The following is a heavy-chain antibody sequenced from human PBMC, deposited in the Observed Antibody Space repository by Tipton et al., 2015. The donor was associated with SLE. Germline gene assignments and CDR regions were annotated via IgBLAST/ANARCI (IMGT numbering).Heavy chain of an antibody. J-gene: IGHJ6*03. V-gene: IGHV3-74*01. CDR3: ARTLGYCSGGSCHYYHYYMDV. CDR1: GFTFSYYG. Sequence: SLRLSCAASGFTFSYYGIHWVRQAPGKGLEWVAFINTDGSSTFYADSVKGRFTISRDDAKNTLYLQMNSLGAEDAAVYYCARTLGYCSGGSCHYYHYYMDVWGKGTTVTVSS. D-gene: IGHD2-15*01. CDR2: INTDGSST.